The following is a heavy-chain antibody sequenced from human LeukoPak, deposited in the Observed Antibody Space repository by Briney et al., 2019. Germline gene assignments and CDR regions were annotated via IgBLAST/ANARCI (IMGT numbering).Heavy chain of an antibody. D-gene: IGHD3-22*01. CDR2: INYSGNT. CDR1: GGSFSGFY. V-gene: IGHV4-34*01. Sequence: SETLSLTYAVYGGSFSGFYWSWVRQSPGKGLEWIAEINYSGNTNYNPSLKSRGTILIDTSKNQFSLKLNSLTAADTAMYFCARGGYYDSSGYSAAEYFQHWGQGTLVTVSS. CDR3: ARGGYYDSSGYSAAEYFQH. J-gene: IGHJ1*01.